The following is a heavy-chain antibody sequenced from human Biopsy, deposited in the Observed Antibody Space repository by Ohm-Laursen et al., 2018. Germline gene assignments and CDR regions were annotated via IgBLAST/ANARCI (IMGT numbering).Heavy chain of an antibody. CDR2: VSTYNGNT. D-gene: IGHD3-16*01. V-gene: IGHV1-18*01. CDR1: GYIFTSFG. J-gene: IGHJ4*02. CDR3: ARVREGGLLDY. Sequence: ASVKVSCNGSGYIFTSFGVSWVRLAPGHGLEWMGWVSTYNGNTEYEQKFQGRVTMTTDTSANTAYMELRSLRSDDTAVYFCARVREGGLLDYWGQGILVTVSS.